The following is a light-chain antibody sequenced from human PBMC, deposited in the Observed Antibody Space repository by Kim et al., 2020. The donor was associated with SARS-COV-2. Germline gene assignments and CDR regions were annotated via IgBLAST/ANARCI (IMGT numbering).Light chain of an antibody. CDR1: QSVGSY. CDR2: DAC. Sequence: YFSPGERAALCCRASQSVGSYLARYQQRPGQTPRLLIYDACKRATGIRARFSGGGFGTDYTLTISSLEPEDFALYYCQQRNNWRKTCGQGTKLE. V-gene: IGKV3-11*01. J-gene: IGKJ2*01. CDR3: QQRNNWRKT.